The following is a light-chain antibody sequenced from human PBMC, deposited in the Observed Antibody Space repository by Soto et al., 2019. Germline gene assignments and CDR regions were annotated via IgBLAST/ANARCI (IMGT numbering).Light chain of an antibody. CDR2: DAS. J-gene: IGKJ1*01. Sequence: DIQMTQSPSTLSASVGDRVTITCRASQSISSWLAWYQQKPGKAPKLLIYDASSLESGVPSRFSGSGSGTEFTLTISSLQPDDFATYYCQQYNSYWTFGQGPKVDIK. CDR3: QQYNSYWT. V-gene: IGKV1-5*01. CDR1: QSISSW.